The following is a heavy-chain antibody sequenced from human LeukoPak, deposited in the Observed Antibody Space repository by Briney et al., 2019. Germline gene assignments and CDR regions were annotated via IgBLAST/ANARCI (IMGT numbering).Heavy chain of an antibody. V-gene: IGHV4-38-2*01. CDR2: MYYNGDT. CDR1: GYSISSGYY. J-gene: IGHJ4*02. D-gene: IGHD1-26*01. Sequence: PSETLSLTCAVSGYSISSGYYWAWIRQPPGKGLEWIGSMYYNGDTYYNTSLKSRVTISGDTSKNQFFLKLSSVTAADTAVYYCARHEHSGILLDNWGQGTLVTVSS. CDR3: ARHEHSGILLDN.